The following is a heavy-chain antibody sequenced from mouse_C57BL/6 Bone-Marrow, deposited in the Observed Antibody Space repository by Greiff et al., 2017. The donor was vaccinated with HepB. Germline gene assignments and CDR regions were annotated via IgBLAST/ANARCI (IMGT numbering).Heavy chain of an antibody. V-gene: IGHV5-6*01. CDR3: ARHVSTMITDYFDY. J-gene: IGHJ2*01. CDR2: ISSGGSYT. Sequence: EVKLMESGGDLVKPGGSLKLSCAASGFTFSSYGMSWVRQTPDKRLEWVATISSGGSYTYYPDSVKGRFTISRYNAKNTLYLQMSSLKSEDTAMYYCARHVSTMITDYFDYWGQGTTLTVSS. CDR1: GFTFSSYG. D-gene: IGHD2-4*01.